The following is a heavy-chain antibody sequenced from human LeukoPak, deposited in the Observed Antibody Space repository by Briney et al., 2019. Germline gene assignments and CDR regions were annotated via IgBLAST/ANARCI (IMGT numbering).Heavy chain of an antibody. J-gene: IGHJ5*02. CDR1: GFTFSSYA. V-gene: IGHV3-64*01. D-gene: IGHD6-19*01. CDR2: ISSNGGST. Sequence: GGSLRLSCAASGFTFSSYAMHWVRQAPGKGLEYVSAISSNGGSTYYANSVKGRFTISRDNSKNTLYLQMGSLRAEDMAVHYCARGSKQWLVQNWFDPWGQGTLVTVSS. CDR3: ARGSKQWLVQNWFDP.